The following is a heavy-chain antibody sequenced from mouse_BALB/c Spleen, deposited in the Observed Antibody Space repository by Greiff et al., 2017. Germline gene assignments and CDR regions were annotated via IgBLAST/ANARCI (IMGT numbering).Heavy chain of an antibody. D-gene: IGHD2-4*01. CDR3: ARHNYDYDGDFDV. V-gene: IGHV5-6*01. CDR2: ISSGGSYT. J-gene: IGHJ1*01. CDR1: GFTFSSYG. Sequence: EVQGVESGGDLVKPGGSLKLSCAASGFTFSSYGMSWVRQTPDKRLEWVATISSGGSYTYYPDSVKGRSTISRDNAKNTLYLQMSSLKSEDTAMYYCARHNYDYDGDFDVWGAGTTVTVSS.